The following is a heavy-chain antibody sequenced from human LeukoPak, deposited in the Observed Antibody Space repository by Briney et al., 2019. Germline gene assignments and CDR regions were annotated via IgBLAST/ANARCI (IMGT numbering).Heavy chain of an antibody. CDR3: ARDRKGYSA. CDR2: ISSSSSYI. Sequence: PGGSLRLSCVASGFTFTDHWMSWLRQAPGKGLEWVSSISSSSSYIYYADSVKGRFTISRDNAKNSLYLQMNSLRAEDTAVYYCARDRKGYSAWGQGTLVTVSS. D-gene: IGHD5-18*01. CDR1: GFTFTDHW. J-gene: IGHJ5*02. V-gene: IGHV3-21*01.